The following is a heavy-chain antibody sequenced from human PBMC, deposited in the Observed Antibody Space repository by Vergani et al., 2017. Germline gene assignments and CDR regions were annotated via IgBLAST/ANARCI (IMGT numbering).Heavy chain of an antibody. V-gene: IGHV3-7*03. CDR3: AKGVRIQLWLWDY. J-gene: IGHJ4*02. CDR1: GFTFSSYW. Sequence: EVQLVESGGGLVQPGGSLRLSCAASGFTFSSYWMSWVRQAPGKGLEWVANIKQDGSEKYYVDSVKGRFTISRDNSKNTLYLQMNSLRAEDTAVYYCAKGVRIQLWLWDYWGQGTLVTVSS. D-gene: IGHD5-18*01. CDR2: IKQDGSEK.